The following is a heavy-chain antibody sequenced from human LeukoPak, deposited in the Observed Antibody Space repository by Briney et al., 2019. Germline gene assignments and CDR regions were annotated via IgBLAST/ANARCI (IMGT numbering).Heavy chain of an antibody. J-gene: IGHJ5*02. CDR3: ARHRNNWNDRWFDP. CDR1: GGSISSYY. CDR2: IYYSGST. Sequence: PSETLSLTCTVSGGSISSYYWSWIRQPPGKGLEWIGYIYYSGSTNYNPSLKSRVTISVDTSKNQFSLKLSSVTAADTAVYYCARHRNNWNDRWFDPWGQGTLVTVSS. V-gene: IGHV4-59*08. D-gene: IGHD1-20*01.